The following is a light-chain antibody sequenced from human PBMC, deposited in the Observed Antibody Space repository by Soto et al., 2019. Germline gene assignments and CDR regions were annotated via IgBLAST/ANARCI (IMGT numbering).Light chain of an antibody. CDR3: SSYAGSNNFEVV. J-gene: IGLJ2*01. CDR2: AVS. CDR1: TSDVGGYNY. Sequence: QSALTQPPSASGSPGQSVTISCTGTTSDVGGYNYVSWYQQHPGKAPKLMIYAVSKRPSVVTDRFSGSKSGNTASLTVSGLQAEDEADYYCSSYAGSNNFEVVFGGGTKLTVL. V-gene: IGLV2-8*01.